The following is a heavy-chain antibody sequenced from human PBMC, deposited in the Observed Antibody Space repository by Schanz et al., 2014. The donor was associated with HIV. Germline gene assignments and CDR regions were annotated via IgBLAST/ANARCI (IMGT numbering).Heavy chain of an antibody. CDR1: GYPFSNSG. D-gene: IGHD6-19*01. CDR2: ISAYNGHT. V-gene: IGHV1-18*01. CDR3: ARDRGNIAVAGTFDY. Sequence: QVQVVQSGAEMKKPGASVKVSCRATGYPFSNSGVSWVRQAPGQGLEWMGWISAYNGHTSYAEKLQGRITMTTDTATTTAYMELRSLRSADTAVYYCARDRGNIAVAGTFDYWGQGTLVIVSS. J-gene: IGHJ4*02.